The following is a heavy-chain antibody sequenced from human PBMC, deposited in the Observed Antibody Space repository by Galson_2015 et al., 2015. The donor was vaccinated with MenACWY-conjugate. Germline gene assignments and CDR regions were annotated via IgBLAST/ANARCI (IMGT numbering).Heavy chain of an antibody. Sequence: SLRLSCAVSGFTFRQYAMSWVRQAPGTGLEWVAIISDSGAATHYIDSVKGRFTISRDNSKNTLYLQMGRLRAEDTALYYCAKDVYMDVWGKGTTFSVSS. J-gene: IGHJ6*03. CDR3: AKDVYMDV. V-gene: IGHV3-23*01. CDR2: ISDSGAAT. CDR1: GFTFRQYA.